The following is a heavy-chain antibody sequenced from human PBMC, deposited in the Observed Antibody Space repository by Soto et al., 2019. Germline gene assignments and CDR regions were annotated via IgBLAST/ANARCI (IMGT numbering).Heavy chain of an antibody. J-gene: IGHJ4*02. D-gene: IGHD3-22*01. CDR1: GYSFNDYY. CDR2: INPGGGYT. V-gene: IGHV1-46*02. Sequence: ASVKVSCKASGYSFNDYYMHWVRLAPGQGLEWMGVINPGGGYTTYAQKFQGRVTMTRDTSTSTVYMELSSLKSEDTAVYYCGREYFDSRGTPPGDWGQGTLVTVSS. CDR3: GREYFDSRGTPPGD.